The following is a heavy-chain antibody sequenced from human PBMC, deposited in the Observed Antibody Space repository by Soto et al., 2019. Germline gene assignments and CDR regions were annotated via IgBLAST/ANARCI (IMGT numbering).Heavy chain of an antibody. D-gene: IGHD3-22*01. J-gene: IGHJ4*02. CDR2: ISGSGGST. CDR1: GFTFSSYA. V-gene: IGHV3-23*01. Sequence: QSGGSLRLSCAASGFTFSSYAMSWVRQAPGKGLEWVSAISGSGGSTYYADSVKGRFTISRDNSKNTLYLQMNSLRAEDTAVYYCAKAPYYDSSGLNYFDYWGQGTLVTVSS. CDR3: AKAPYYDSSGLNYFDY.